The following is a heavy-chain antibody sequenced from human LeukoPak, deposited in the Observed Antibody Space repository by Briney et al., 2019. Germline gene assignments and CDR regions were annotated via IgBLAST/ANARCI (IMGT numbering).Heavy chain of an antibody. Sequence: GGSLRLSCAASGFTFSSHWMSWVRQAPGKGLEWVANIKQDGSEKYYVDSVKGRFTISRDNAKNSLYLQMNSLRAEDTAVYYCARDLFGYGYGFDYWGQGTLVTVSS. V-gene: IGHV3-7*01. CDR1: GFTFSSHW. J-gene: IGHJ4*02. CDR3: ARDLFGYGYGFDY. CDR2: IKQDGSEK. D-gene: IGHD5-18*01.